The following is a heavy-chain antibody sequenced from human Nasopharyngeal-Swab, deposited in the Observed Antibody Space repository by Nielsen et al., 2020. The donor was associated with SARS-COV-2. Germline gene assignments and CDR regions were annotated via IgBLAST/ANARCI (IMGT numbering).Heavy chain of an antibody. V-gene: IGHV4-59*13. Sequence: SETLSLTCTVSGGSISSYYWSWIRQPPGKGLAWIWYIYYSGSTNYNPSLKSRVTISVDTSKNQFSLKLSSVTAADTAVYYCARGSGYYDSSGYSDYWGQGTLVTVSS. D-gene: IGHD3-22*01. CDR3: ARGSGYYDSSGYSDY. CDR1: GGSISSYY. CDR2: IYYSGST. J-gene: IGHJ4*02.